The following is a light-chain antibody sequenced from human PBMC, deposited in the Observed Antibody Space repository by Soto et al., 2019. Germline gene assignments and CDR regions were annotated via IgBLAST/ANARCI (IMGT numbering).Light chain of an antibody. CDR1: QRISSW. J-gene: IGKJ1*01. Sequence: DIQMTQSPSTLSASVGDRVTITCRASQRISSWLAWYQQKPGKAPKLLIYKASSLESGVPSRFSGSGSGTDFTLTISSLQPDDFATYYRQQYNSSPWTFGQGTKVEIK. CDR3: QQYNSSPWT. V-gene: IGKV1-5*03. CDR2: KAS.